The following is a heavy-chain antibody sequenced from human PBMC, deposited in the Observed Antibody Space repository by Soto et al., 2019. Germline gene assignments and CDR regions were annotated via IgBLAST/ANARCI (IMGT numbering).Heavy chain of an antibody. CDR1: GYTFTSYD. D-gene: IGHD2-21*02. V-gene: IGHV1-8*01. J-gene: IGHJ3*02. CDR2: MNPNSGNT. Sequence: QVQLVQSGAEVKKPGASVKVSCKASGYTFTSYDINWVRQATGQGLEWMGWMNPNSGNTGYAQKFQGRVTMTRNTSISTAYMELSSLRSEDTAVYYCARGVFLSGYCGGDCYAFDIWGQGTMVTVSS. CDR3: ARGVFLSGYCGGDCYAFDI.